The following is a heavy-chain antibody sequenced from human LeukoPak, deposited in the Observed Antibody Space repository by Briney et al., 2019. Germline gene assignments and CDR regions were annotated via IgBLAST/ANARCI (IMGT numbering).Heavy chain of an antibody. CDR3: ARDGGLYGSGSYYSANFDY. J-gene: IGHJ4*02. CDR1: GYSISSGYY. V-gene: IGHV4-38-2*02. Sequence: PSETLSLTCTVSGYSISSGYYWGWIRQPPGKGLERIGSIYHSGSTYYNPSLKSRVTISVDTSKNQFSLKLSSVTAADTAVYYCARDGGLYGSGSYYSANFDYWGQGTLVTVSS. CDR2: IYHSGST. D-gene: IGHD3-10*01.